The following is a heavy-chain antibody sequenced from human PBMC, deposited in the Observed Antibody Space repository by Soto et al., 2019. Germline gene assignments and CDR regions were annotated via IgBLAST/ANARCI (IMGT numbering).Heavy chain of an antibody. CDR3: ASTGFPYVSSSWYYYYYGMDV. D-gene: IGHD6-13*01. Sequence: ASVKVSCKASGYTFTSYAMHWVRQAPGQRLEWMGWINAGNGNTKYSQKFQGRVTITRDTSASTAYMELSSLRSEDTAVYYCASTGFPYVSSSWYYYYYGMDVWGQGTTVTVSS. CDR1: GYTFTSYA. J-gene: IGHJ6*02. CDR2: INAGNGNT. V-gene: IGHV1-3*01.